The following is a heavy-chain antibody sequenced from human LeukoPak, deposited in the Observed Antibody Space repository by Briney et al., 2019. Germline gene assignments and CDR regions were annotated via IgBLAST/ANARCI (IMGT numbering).Heavy chain of an antibody. CDR1: GGSISTSSYY. CDR3: ARLLLEPKLGSFGELFIDY. V-gene: IGHV4-39*01. Sequence: SETLSLTCTVSGGSISTSSYYWGWVRQPPGKGLEWIGEIYYSGSTYYNPSLKSRVAISLDTSKNQFSLTLSSVTAADTAVYYCARLLLEPKLGSFGELFIDYWGQGTLVTVSS. D-gene: IGHD3-10*01. CDR2: IYYSGST. J-gene: IGHJ4*02.